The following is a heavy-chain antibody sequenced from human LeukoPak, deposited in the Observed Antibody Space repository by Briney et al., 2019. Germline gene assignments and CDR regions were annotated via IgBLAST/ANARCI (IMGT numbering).Heavy chain of an antibody. CDR3: AKDGTIDFWSGYYLSSHFDY. V-gene: IGHV1-2*02. Sequence: ASVKVSCKASGYTFTGYYMHWVRQAPGQGLEWMGWINPNSGGTNFAQKFQGRVTMTRDTSISTAYMELSRLRSDDTAVYYCAKDGTIDFWSGYYLSSHFDYWGQGTLVTVSS. CDR2: INPNSGGT. J-gene: IGHJ4*02. CDR1: GYTFTGYY. D-gene: IGHD3-3*01.